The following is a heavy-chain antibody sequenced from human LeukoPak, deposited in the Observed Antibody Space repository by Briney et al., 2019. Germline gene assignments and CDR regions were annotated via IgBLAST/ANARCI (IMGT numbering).Heavy chain of an antibody. Sequence: PGGSPRLSCAISGLTFHDYAMTWVRQAPGKGLEWVSTIVGDSSKTYYADSVKGRFTISRDNSNYMLFLHMNNLRAEDTAIYYCAKQPYNYYYLDVWGKGTTVTVSS. V-gene: IGHV3-23*01. CDR1: GLTFHDYA. CDR3: AKQPYNYYYLDV. D-gene: IGHD2-21*01. J-gene: IGHJ6*03. CDR2: IVGDSSKT.